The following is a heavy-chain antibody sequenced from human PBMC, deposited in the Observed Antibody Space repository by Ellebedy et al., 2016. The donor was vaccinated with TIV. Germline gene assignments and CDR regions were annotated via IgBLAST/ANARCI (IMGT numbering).Heavy chain of an antibody. CDR2: IDYSGRT. D-gene: IGHD1-26*01. J-gene: IGHJ4*02. V-gene: IGHV4-59*12. Sequence: SETLSLXCSDSGGSISSYYWSWIRQPPGKGLEWIGCIDYSGRTNYNPSLKSRVTISVDTSKNQFSLKLNSVTAADTAVYYCARGRGGSYSIPFDHWGQGTLVTVSS. CDR1: GGSISSYY. CDR3: ARGRGGSYSIPFDH.